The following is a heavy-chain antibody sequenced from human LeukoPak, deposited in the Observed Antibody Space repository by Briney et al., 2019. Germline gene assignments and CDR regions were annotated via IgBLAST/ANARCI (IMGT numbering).Heavy chain of an antibody. CDR3: ARTRWMATTEPLFDY. CDR1: GGSISSSSYY. Sequence: SETLSLTCTVSGGSISSSSYYWGWSRQPPGKGLEWIGSIYYSGSTNYNPSLKSRVTISVDTSKNQFSLKLSSVTAADTAVYYCARTRWMATTEPLFDYWGQGTLVTVSS. CDR2: IYYSGST. J-gene: IGHJ4*02. V-gene: IGHV4-39*07. D-gene: IGHD5-12*01.